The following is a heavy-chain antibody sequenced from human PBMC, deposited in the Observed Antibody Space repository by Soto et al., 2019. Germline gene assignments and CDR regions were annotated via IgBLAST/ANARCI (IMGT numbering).Heavy chain of an antibody. CDR2: ISATGGST. CDR1: GFAFSQYG. D-gene: IGHD3-16*02. Sequence: VGSLRLSCTASGFAFSQYGMSWVRQAPGKGLEWVSSISATGGSTYYAGSVKGRFTISRDNSKNTLFLQMNSLRAEDTAIYYCANAEHPRRSIGFDYWGQGTLVTVSS. J-gene: IGHJ4*02. CDR3: ANAEHPRRSIGFDY. V-gene: IGHV3-23*01.